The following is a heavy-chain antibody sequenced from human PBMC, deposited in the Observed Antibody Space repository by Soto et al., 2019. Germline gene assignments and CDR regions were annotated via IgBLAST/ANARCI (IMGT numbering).Heavy chain of an antibody. CDR2: ISTYNGNT. J-gene: IGHJ6*02. CDR3: ARRLGSYYYGMDV. D-gene: IGHD3-16*01. CDR1: GYTFTSYG. Sequence: ASVKVSCKASGYTFTSYGISWVRQAPGQGLEWMGWISTYNGNTNYAQKLQGRVTMTTDTSTNTAYMDLRSLTSDDTAVYFCARRLGSYYYGMDVWGQGTTVTVSS. V-gene: IGHV1-18*01.